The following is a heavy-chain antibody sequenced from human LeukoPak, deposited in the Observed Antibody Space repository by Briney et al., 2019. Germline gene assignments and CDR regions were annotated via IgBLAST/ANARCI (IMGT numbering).Heavy chain of an antibody. V-gene: IGHV4-61*01. Sequence: SETLSLTCTVSGGSVSSGSYYWSWFRQPPGKGLEWIGYIYYSGSTNYNPSLKSRVTISVDTSKNQFSLKLSSVTDADTAVYYCAGAGDSYYFDYWGQGTLVTVSS. CDR3: AGAGDSYYFDY. CDR2: IYYSGST. D-gene: IGHD7-27*01. CDR1: GGSVSSGSYY. J-gene: IGHJ4*02.